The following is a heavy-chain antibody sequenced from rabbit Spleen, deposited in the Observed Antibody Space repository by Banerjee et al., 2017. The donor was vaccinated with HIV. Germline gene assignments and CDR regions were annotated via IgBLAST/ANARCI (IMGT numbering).Heavy chain of an antibody. D-gene: IGHD8-1*01. CDR2: IDPVFGIT. J-gene: IGHJ6*01. Sequence: QLVESGGGLVQPGGSLKLSCTASGFTLSSYYMNWVRQAPGKGLEWIGYIDPVFGITYYANWVNGRFSISRENAQNTVFLQMTSLTAADTATYFCARDGAGGSYFALWGQGTLVTVS. CDR1: GFTLSSYY. CDR3: ARDGAGGSYFAL. V-gene: IGHV1S7*01.